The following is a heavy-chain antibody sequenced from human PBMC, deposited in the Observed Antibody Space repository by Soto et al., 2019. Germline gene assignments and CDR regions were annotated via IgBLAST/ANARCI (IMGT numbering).Heavy chain of an antibody. CDR3: ARQELPSSRGYYFDY. J-gene: IGHJ4*02. V-gene: IGHV4-39*01. Sequence: PSETLSLTCTVSGGSISSSSYCWGWIRQPPGKGLEWIGSIYYSGSTYYNPSLKSRVTISVDTSKNQFSLKLSSVTAADTAVYYCARQELPSSRGYYFDYWGQGTLVTVSS. CDR2: IYYSGST. D-gene: IGHD1-26*01. CDR1: GGSISSSSYC.